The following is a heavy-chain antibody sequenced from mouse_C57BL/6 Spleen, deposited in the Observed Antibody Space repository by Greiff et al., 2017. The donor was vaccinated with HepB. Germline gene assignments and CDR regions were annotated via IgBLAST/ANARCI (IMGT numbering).Heavy chain of an antibody. V-gene: IGHV1-52*01. Sequence: VQLQQPGAELVRPGSSVKLSCKASGYTFTSYWMHWVKQRPIQGLEWIGNIDPSDSETHYNQKFKDKATLTVDKSSSTAYMQLSSLTSEDSAVYYCASPLYYGSSYGFAYWGQGTLVTVSA. CDR2: IDPSDSET. D-gene: IGHD1-1*01. J-gene: IGHJ3*01. CDR3: ASPLYYGSSYGFAY. CDR1: GYTFTSYW.